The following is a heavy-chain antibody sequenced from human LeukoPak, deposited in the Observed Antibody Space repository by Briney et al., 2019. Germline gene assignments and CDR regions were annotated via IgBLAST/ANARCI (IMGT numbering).Heavy chain of an antibody. CDR3: ARENELLPLDY. V-gene: IGHV3-48*01. CDR1: GFTFSSYS. CDR2: ISSSSSTI. J-gene: IGHJ4*02. Sequence: GGSLRLSCAASGFTFSSYSMNWVRQAPGKGLEWVSYISSSSSTIYYADSVKGRFTISRDNAKNSLYLQMNSLRAEDTAVYYCARENELLPLDYWGQGTLVTVSS. D-gene: IGHD1-26*01.